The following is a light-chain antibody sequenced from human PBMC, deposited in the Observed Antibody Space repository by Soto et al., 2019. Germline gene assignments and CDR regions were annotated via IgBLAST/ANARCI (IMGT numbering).Light chain of an antibody. CDR3: QQSYSTPRT. Sequence: DIQMTQSPSSLSASVGDRVTITCRASQSISTYLNWYQQKPGKAPNLLIYGASSLQSGVPSRFSGSGSGTDFTHTISSLQPEDFATYYCQQSYSTPRTFGQGTKVEIK. J-gene: IGKJ1*01. CDR1: QSISTY. CDR2: GAS. V-gene: IGKV1-39*01.